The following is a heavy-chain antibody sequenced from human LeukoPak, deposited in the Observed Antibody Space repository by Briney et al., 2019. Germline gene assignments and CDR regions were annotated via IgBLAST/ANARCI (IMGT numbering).Heavy chain of an antibody. CDR3: ASSSYWYYFDY. V-gene: IGHV3-7*01. J-gene: IGHJ4*02. D-gene: IGHD2-15*01. CDR2: IKQDGSEK. Sequence: GGSLRLSCAASGFTFSSYGMSWVRQAPGKGLEWVANIKQDGSEKYYVDSVKGRFTISRDNAKNSLYLQMNSLRAEDTAVYYCASSSYWYYFDYWGQGTLVTVSS. CDR1: GFTFSSYG.